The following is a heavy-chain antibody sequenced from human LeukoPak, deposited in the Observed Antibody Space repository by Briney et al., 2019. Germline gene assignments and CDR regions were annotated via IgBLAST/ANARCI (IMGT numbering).Heavy chain of an antibody. CDR2: INHSGST. J-gene: IGHJ3*02. Sequence: PSETLSLTCAVYGGSFSGYYWSWIRQPPGKGLEWIGEINHSGSTYYNPSLKSRVTISVDTSKNQFSLKLSSVTAADTAVYYCARVDTAMNDAFDIWGQGTMVTVSS. V-gene: IGHV4-34*01. D-gene: IGHD5-18*01. CDR3: ARVDTAMNDAFDI. CDR1: GGSFSGYY.